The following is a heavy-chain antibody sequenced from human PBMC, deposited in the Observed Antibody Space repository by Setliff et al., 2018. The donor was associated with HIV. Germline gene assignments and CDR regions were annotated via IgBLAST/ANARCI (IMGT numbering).Heavy chain of an antibody. J-gene: IGHJ4*02. Sequence: ASVKVSCKASGYTFTSYGISWVRQAPGQGLEWMGWISAYNGNTNYAQKLQGRVTITSDRSVSTAYMELSSLRSEDMVVYFCARDSHCSGPSCYSGGQFFDYWGQGTLVTVSS. CDR3: ARDSHCSGPSCYSGGQFFDY. V-gene: IGHV1-18*03. CDR2: ISAYNGNT. CDR1: GYTFTSYG. D-gene: IGHD2-15*01.